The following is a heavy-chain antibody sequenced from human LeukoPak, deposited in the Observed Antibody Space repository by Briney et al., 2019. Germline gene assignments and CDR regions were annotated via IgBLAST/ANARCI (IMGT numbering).Heavy chain of an antibody. J-gene: IGHJ4*02. CDR3: AGSLGYCTSNVCYLKY. V-gene: IGHV1-18*01. CDR1: GYSENFYG. D-gene: IGHD2-8*01. Sequence: AAVKVSCKTSGYSENFYGITWVRQVAGQGLEWMGWISAQHGQTEYAPNSQDRVTMTTDTYTNTAYMELRSLRSDDTAVYYCAGSLGYCTSNVCYLKYWGQGTLVTVSS. CDR2: ISAQHGQT.